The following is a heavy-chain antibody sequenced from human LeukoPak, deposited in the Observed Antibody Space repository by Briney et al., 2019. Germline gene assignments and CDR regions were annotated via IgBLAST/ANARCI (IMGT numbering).Heavy chain of an antibody. CDR3: ARVEYSSEIDY. V-gene: IGHV3-21*01. D-gene: IGHD6-6*01. Sequence: GGSLRLSCAASGFTFSSYSMNWVRQAPGKGLEWVSSISSSSSYIYYADSVKGRLTISRDNAKNSLYLQMNSLRAEDTAVYYCARVEYSSEIDYWGQGTLVTVSS. CDR1: GFTFSSYS. CDR2: ISSSSSYI. J-gene: IGHJ4*02.